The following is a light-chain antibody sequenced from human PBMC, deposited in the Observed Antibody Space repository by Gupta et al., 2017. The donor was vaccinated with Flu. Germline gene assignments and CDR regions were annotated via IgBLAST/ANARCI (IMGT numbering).Light chain of an antibody. Sequence: EIVLTQSPATLSLSPGERATLSCRASQSVSSYLAWYKQKPGQAPRLLIYDASNRGTGIAARLSGSGYGTDFTLTISSRVPEDFAVYYCQQRSNWPPITFGGGTKVEIK. CDR1: QSVSSY. J-gene: IGKJ4*01. CDR2: DAS. V-gene: IGKV3-11*01. CDR3: QQRSNWPPIT.